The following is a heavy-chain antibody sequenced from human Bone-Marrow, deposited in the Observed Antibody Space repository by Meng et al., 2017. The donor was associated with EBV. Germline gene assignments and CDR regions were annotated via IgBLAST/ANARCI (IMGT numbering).Heavy chain of an antibody. Sequence: VQLWHAGAGVKKPGSSVKVSFMASVGPFSSYAISWVRQAPGQGLEWMGGIIPIFGTANYAQKFQGRVTITADESTSTAYMELSSLRSEDTAVYYCASATNTAMVPTLTYWGQGTLVTVSS. D-gene: IGHD5-18*01. J-gene: IGHJ4*02. CDR3: ASATNTAMVPTLTY. V-gene: IGHV1-69*01. CDR1: VGPFSSYA. CDR2: IIPIFGTA.